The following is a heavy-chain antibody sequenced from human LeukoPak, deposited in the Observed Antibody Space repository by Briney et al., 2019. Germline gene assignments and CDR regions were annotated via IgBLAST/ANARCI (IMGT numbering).Heavy chain of an antibody. CDR3: ARGGGAWYSSGWFLNGSFDI. J-gene: IGHJ3*02. Sequence: ASVKLSCKASGYTFTSYDINWVRQATGQGLEWMRWMNPNSGNTGYAQKFQGRVTMTRNTSISTAYMELSSLRSEDTAVYYCARGGGAWYSSGWFLNGSFDIWGQGTMVTVSS. D-gene: IGHD6-19*01. V-gene: IGHV1-8*01. CDR1: GYTFTSYD. CDR2: MNPNSGNT.